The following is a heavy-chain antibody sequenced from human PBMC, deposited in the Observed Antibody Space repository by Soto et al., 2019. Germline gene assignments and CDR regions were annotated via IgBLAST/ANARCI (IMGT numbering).Heavy chain of an antibody. CDR2: INHSGST. CDR1: CGSFSGFY. J-gene: IGHJ4*02. V-gene: IGHV4-34*01. Sequence: SETLSLTCAVYCGSFSGFYWSWIRQPPGKGLEWIGEINHSGSTNYNPSLKSRVTISVDTPKNQFSLKLSSVTAADTAVYYCARKHPSFYYDSSGYYYSRGYFDYWGQGTLVTVSS. CDR3: ARKHPSFYYDSSGYYYSRGYFDY. D-gene: IGHD3-22*01.